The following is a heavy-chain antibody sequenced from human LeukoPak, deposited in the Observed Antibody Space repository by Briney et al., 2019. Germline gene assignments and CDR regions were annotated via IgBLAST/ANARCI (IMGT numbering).Heavy chain of an antibody. Sequence: GGSLRLSCAASGFTFSSYAMHWVRQAPGKGLEWVAVISYDGSNKYYADSVKGRFTISRDNSKNTLYLQMNSLRAEDTAVYYCARDLGFGSSPFYFDYWGRGTLVTVSS. V-gene: IGHV3-30-3*01. CDR3: ARDLGFGSSPFYFDY. CDR2: ISYDGSNK. J-gene: IGHJ4*02. D-gene: IGHD3-10*01. CDR1: GFTFSSYA.